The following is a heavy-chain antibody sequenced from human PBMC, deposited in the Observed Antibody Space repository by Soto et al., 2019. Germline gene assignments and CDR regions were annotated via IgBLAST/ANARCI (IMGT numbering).Heavy chain of an antibody. CDR3: ARAYSDAFDI. CDR2: ISSSGSGI. CDR1: VFKFSDYY. Sequence: PGGSLRLSCEASVFKFSDYYMTWIRQAPGKGLEWVSYISSSGSGIYYPDSVKGRFTISRDNAKNSLFLQLSSLRAEDTAVDYCARAYSDAFDIWGQGTMVTVSS. V-gene: IGHV3-11*01. D-gene: IGHD2-15*01. J-gene: IGHJ3*02.